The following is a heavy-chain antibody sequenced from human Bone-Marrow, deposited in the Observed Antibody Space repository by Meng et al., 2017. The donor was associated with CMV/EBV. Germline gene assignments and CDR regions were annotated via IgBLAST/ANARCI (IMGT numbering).Heavy chain of an antibody. CDR1: GGSISSSSYY. V-gene: IGHV4-39*07. CDR3: ARTSFGGTYYDYVWGSYRYLHFDY. D-gene: IGHD3-16*02. Sequence: GPLRLSCTVSGGSISSSSYYWGWIRQPPGKGLEWIGSIYYSGSTYYNPSLKSRVTISVDTSKNQFSLKLSSVTAADTAVYYCARTSFGGTYYDYVWGSYRYLHFDYWGQGTLVTVSS. J-gene: IGHJ4*02. CDR2: IYYSGST.